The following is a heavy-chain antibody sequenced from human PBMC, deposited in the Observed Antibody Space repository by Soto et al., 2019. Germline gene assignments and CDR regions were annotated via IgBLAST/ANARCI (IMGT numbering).Heavy chain of an antibody. D-gene: IGHD4-4*01. Sequence: GGSLRLFCAASGFTFSSYSMNWALQAPGKGLEWVSSISSSSSYIYYADSVKGRFTISRDNAKNSLYLQMNSLRAEDTAVYYCARDRWATVSPRFDYWGQGTLVTVYS. CDR2: ISSSSSYI. V-gene: IGHV3-21*01. CDR3: ARDRWATVSPRFDY. CDR1: GFTFSSYS. J-gene: IGHJ4*02.